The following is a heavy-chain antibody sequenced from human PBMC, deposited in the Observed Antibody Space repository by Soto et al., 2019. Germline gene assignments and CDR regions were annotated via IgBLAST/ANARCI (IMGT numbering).Heavy chain of an antibody. J-gene: IGHJ6*02. CDR2: IYYSGST. D-gene: IGHD3-9*01. CDR3: ARELENYDIFSGYYVPTYGMDV. Sequence: QVQLQESGPGLVKPSETLSLTGTASGGSISSYYWSWIRQPPGQGLEWIGYIYYSGSTNYNPSLKSRVTIAVDTSKNQFSLMLSSLTAAATAVYYCARELENYDIFSGYYVPTYGMDVWGQGTTVTVSS. CDR1: GGSISSYY. V-gene: IGHV4-59*01.